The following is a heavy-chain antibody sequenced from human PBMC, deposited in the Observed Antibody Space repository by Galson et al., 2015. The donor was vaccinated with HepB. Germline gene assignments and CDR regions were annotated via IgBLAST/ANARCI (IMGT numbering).Heavy chain of an antibody. J-gene: IGHJ5*02. V-gene: IGHV7-4-1*02. Sequence: SVKVSCKASGYTFTSYAMNWVRQAPGQGLEWMGWINTNTGNPTYAQGFTGRFVFSLDTSVSTAYLQISSLKAEDTAVYYCARDLSITMVRGVIERVLYWFDPWGQGTLVTVSS. CDR2: INTNTGNP. CDR3: ARDLSITMVRGVIERVLYWFDP. D-gene: IGHD3-10*01. CDR1: GYTFTSYA.